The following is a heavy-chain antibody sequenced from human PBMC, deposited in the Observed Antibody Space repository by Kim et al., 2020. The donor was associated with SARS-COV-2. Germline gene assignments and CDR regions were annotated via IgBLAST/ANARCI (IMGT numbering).Heavy chain of an antibody. D-gene: IGHD1-26*01. CDR2: ISAYNGYT. V-gene: IGHV1-18*01. CDR1: GYTFTNYG. J-gene: IGHJ2*01. CDR3: PSGAAL. Sequence: ASVKVSCKASGYTFTNYGMSWVRQGPGQGLEWLGWISAYNGYTNYAQKFQGGFTLPPDTSTTTPSLSLGGLPPDYPAVCFFPSGAALWG.